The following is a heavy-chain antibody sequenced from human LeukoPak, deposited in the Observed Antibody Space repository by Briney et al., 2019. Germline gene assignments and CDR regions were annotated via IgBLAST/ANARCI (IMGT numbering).Heavy chain of an antibody. CDR2: VYYSGTT. CDR1: GASISSSGYS. CDR3: ARDVYYDSSGPRGLWYFDL. V-gene: IGHV4-30-4*07. J-gene: IGHJ2*01. D-gene: IGHD3-22*01. Sequence: SETLSLTCAVSGASISSSGYSWWWVRQPPGKGLEWIGYVYYSGTTYYNPSLNSRLTISADTSKNQFFLKLSSVTAADTAVYYCARDVYYDSSGPRGLWYFDLWGRGTLVTVSS.